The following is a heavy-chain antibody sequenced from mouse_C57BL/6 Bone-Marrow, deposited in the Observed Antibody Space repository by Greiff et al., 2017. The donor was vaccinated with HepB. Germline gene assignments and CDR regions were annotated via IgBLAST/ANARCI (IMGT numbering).Heavy chain of an antibody. CDR3: ARLLPWVAY. V-gene: IGHV1-55*01. Sequence: VKLMESGAELVKPGASVKMSCKASGYTFTSYWITWVKQRPGQGLEWIGDIYPGSGSTNYNEKFKSKATLTVDTSSSTAYMQLSSLTSEDSAVYYCARLLPWVAYWGQGTLVTVSA. D-gene: IGHD1-1*01. CDR1: GYTFTSYW. CDR2: IYPGSGST. J-gene: IGHJ3*01.